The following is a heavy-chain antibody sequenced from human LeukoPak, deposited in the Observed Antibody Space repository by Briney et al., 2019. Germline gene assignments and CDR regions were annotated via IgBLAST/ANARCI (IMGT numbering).Heavy chain of an antibody. CDR3: AKDYDSSGYGIDY. D-gene: IGHD3-22*01. CDR2: IKQDGSEK. Sequence: GGSLRLSCAASGFTFSSYWMSWVRQAPGKGLEWVANIKQDGSEKYYVDSVKGRVTISRDNSKNSLYLQMNSLRAEDTALYYCAKDYDSSGYGIDYWGQGTLVTVSS. V-gene: IGHV3-7*03. CDR1: GFTFSSYW. J-gene: IGHJ4*02.